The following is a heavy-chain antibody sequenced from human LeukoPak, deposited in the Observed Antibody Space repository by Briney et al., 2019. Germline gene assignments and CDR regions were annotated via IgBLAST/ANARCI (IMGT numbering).Heavy chain of an antibody. D-gene: IGHD3-3*01. V-gene: IGHV3-21*01. CDR2: ISSSSSYI. CDR3: AREEYDFSFDY. J-gene: IGHJ4*02. Sequence: GGSLRLSCAASGFTFSSYSMNWVRQAPGKGLEWVSSISSSSSYIYYADSVKGRSTISRDNAKNSLYLQMNSLRAEDAAVYYCAREEYDFSFDYWGQGTLVTVSS. CDR1: GFTFSSYS.